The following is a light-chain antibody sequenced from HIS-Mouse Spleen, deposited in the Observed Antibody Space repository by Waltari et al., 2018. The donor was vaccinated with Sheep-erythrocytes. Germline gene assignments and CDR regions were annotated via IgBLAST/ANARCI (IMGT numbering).Light chain of an antibody. CDR2: YAA. CDR1: QSIGSS. J-gene: IGKJ2*01. CDR3: HQSSSLPYT. Sequence: EIVLTPSPDFQSVTPKEKVTITCRASQSIGSSLHWYQQKPEQAPKLRIKYAAQACSGVPSRVSGSGSGTDFTLTINSLEAEDAATYYCHQSSSLPYTFGQGTKLEIK. V-gene: IGKV6-21*01.